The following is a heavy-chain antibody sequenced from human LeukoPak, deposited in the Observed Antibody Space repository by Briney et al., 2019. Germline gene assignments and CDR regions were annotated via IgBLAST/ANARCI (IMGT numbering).Heavy chain of an antibody. J-gene: IGHJ5*02. Sequence: GGSLRLSCAASGFTLSEYGTHWVRQAPGKGLEWVAVLSYDGSDRYYADSVNGRFTISRDISSDTVSLQMNSLRVEDTALYFCARDRINMMVLVHDSGLDLWGQGTLVTVSS. D-gene: IGHD3-22*01. CDR2: LSYDGSDR. V-gene: IGHV3-30*01. CDR1: GFTLSEYG. CDR3: ARDRINMMVLVHDSGLDL.